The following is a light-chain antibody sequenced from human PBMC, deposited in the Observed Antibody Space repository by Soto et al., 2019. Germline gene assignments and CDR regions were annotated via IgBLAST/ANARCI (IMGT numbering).Light chain of an antibody. J-gene: IGLJ1*01. Sequence: QSALTQPASVSGSPGQSITISCTGTSGDVGAYNYVSWYQLHPGKAPKLMIYDVSNRPSGVSNRFSGSKSGNTASLTISGLPAEDEADYFCSSFTTRSPRVFGTGTKLTVL. CDR1: SGDVGAYNY. CDR2: DVS. V-gene: IGLV2-14*03. CDR3: SSFTTRSPRV.